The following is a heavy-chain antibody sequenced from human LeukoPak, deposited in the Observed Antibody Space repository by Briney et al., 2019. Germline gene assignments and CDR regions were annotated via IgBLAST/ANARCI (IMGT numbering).Heavy chain of an antibody. D-gene: IGHD1-26*01. J-gene: IGHJ3*02. V-gene: IGHV1-18*01. CDR2: ISAYNGNT. CDR1: GYTFTSYG. Sequence: ASVKVSCKASGYTFTSYGISWVRQAPGQGLEWMGWISAYNGNTNYAQKLQGRVTMTTDTSTSTAYMELRSLRSDDTAVYYCAGSRWALILRGYDAFDIWGQGTMVTVSS. CDR3: AGSRWALILRGYDAFDI.